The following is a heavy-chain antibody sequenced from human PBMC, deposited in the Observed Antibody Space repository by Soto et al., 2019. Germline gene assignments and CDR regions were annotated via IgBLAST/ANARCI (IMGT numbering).Heavy chain of an antibody. J-gene: IGHJ4*02. Sequence: EVQLLESGGALVQPGGSLRLSCAASGFTFSSHAMSWVRQAPGKGLDWVSVISGDGITTYYADSVKGRFTISRDNSRNTLYLQMNGLRAEDTAFYFCAKDFTGAGCFFDVWGQGTLVTVSS. CDR1: GFTFSSHA. CDR2: ISGDGITT. D-gene: IGHD7-27*01. CDR3: AKDFTGAGCFFDV. V-gene: IGHV3-23*01.